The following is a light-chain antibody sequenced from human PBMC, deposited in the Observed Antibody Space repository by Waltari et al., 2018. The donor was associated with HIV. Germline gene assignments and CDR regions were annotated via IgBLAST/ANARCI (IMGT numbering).Light chain of an antibody. CDR1: NSNIGSNT. Sequence: QSVLTQPPSASGTPGQRVTISCSGSNSNIGSNTVSWYQQLPGTAPQLLIYSDEQRPSGVPDRFSGAKSGTSASLAISGLQSEDEADYYCAVWDDGLNGPEFGGGTKLTVL. CDR2: SDE. J-gene: IGLJ3*02. V-gene: IGLV1-44*01. CDR3: AVWDDGLNGPE.